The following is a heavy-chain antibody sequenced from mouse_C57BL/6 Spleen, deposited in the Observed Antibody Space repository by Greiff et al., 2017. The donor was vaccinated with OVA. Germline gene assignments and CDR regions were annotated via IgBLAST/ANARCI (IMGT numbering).Heavy chain of an antibody. D-gene: IGHD4-1*01. Sequence: EVKLVESGGGLVKPGGSLKLSCAASGFTFSDYGMHWVRQAPEKGLEWVAYISSGSSTIYYADTVKGRFTISRDNAKNTLFLQMTSLRSEDTAMYYCARGGPGTPFDYWGQGTTLTVSS. J-gene: IGHJ2*01. CDR2: ISSGSSTI. CDR3: ARGGPGTPFDY. CDR1: GFTFSDYG. V-gene: IGHV5-17*01.